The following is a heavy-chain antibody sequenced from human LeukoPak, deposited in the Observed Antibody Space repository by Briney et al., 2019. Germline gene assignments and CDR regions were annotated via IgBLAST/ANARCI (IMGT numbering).Heavy chain of an antibody. V-gene: IGHV3-23*01. CDR1: GFTFNKYA. J-gene: IGHJ4*02. Sequence: GGSLRVSCAASGFTFNKYAMSWVRQAPGKGLEWVSTISGSGESIYYEDSVKGRFTISRDNSKNTLSLQMDSLRAEDTAVYYCANDFMGLSRFDSWGQGTLVTVSS. D-gene: IGHD1-26*01. CDR2: ISGSGESI. CDR3: ANDFMGLSRFDS.